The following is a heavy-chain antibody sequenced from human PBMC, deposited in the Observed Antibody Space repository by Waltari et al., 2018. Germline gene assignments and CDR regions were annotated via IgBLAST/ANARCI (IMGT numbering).Heavy chain of an antibody. CDR3: ATPFYNWDDPLHS. CDR1: GITFTNYA. Sequence: EVQLLESGGDLVQPGGSLRLSCAASGITFTNYAINWVRLAPGTGWWWVSAITVGEDTYYTDSVKGRFTISRDTSKDTVHLQMNGLRADDTAVYYCATPFYNWDDPLHSWGQGTLVTVSS. D-gene: IGHD1-20*01. V-gene: IGHV3-23*01. CDR2: ITVGEDT. J-gene: IGHJ4*02.